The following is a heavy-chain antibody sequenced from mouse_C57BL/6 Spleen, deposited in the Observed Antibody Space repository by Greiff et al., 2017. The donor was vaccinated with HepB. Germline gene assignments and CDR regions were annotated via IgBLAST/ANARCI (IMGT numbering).Heavy chain of an antibody. V-gene: IGHV1-53*01. CDR3: ARCDTTVVAHFDY. Sequence: QVQLKQPGTELVKPGASVKLSCKASGYTFTSYWMHWVKQRPGQGLEWIGNINPSNGGTNYNEKFKSKATLTVDKSSSTAYMQLSSLTSEDSAVYYCARCDTTVVAHFDYWGQGTTLTVSS. CDR1: GYTFTSYW. CDR2: INPSNGGT. J-gene: IGHJ2*01. D-gene: IGHD1-1*01.